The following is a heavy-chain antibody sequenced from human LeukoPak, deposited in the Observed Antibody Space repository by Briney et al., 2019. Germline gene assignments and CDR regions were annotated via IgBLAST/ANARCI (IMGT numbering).Heavy chain of an antibody. CDR2: ISAYNGNT. J-gene: IGHJ6*03. Sequence: GASVKVSCKASGYTFTSYGISWVRQAPGQGLEWMGWISAYNGNTNYAQKLQGRVTMTTDTSTSTAYMELRSLRSDDTAVYYCARVVGSGSYYYYYYMDVWGKGTTVTVPS. CDR1: GYTFTSYG. V-gene: IGHV1-18*01. D-gene: IGHD3-10*01. CDR3: ARVVGSGSYYYYYYMDV.